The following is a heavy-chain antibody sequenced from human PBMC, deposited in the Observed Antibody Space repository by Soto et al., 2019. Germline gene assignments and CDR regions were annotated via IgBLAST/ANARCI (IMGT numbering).Heavy chain of an antibody. J-gene: IGHJ4*02. V-gene: IGHV3-23*01. CDR3: AKDKTIFGVVITYFDY. Sequence: GGSLRLSCAASGFTFSSYAMSWVRQAPGKGLEWVSAISGSGGSTYYADSVKGRFTISRDNSKNTLYLQMNSLRAEDTAVYYCAKDKTIFGVVITYFDYWGQGTLVTVSS. CDR2: ISGSGGST. D-gene: IGHD3-3*01. CDR1: GFTFSSYA.